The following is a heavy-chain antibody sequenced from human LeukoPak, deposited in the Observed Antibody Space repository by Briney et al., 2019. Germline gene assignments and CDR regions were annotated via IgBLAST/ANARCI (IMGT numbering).Heavy chain of an antibody. V-gene: IGHV1-8*01. Sequence: ASVKVSCKASGYTFTSYDINWVRQATGQGLEWMGWMNPNSGNTGYAQKFQGRVTITADESTSTAYMELSSLRSEDTAVYYCAIEYYYDSRYYWGQGTLVTVSS. J-gene: IGHJ4*02. CDR2: MNPNSGNT. CDR3: AIEYYYDSRYY. D-gene: IGHD3-22*01. CDR1: GYTFTSYD.